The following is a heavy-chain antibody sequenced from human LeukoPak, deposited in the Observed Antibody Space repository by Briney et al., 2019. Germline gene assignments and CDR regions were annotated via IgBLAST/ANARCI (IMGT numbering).Heavy chain of an antibody. V-gene: IGHV1-18*01. Sequence: ASVKVSCKASGYTFTSYGISWVRQAPGQGLEWMGWISAYNGNTNYAQKPQGRVTMTPDTSTSTAYMELRSLRSDDTAVYYCARDNKAAPESNDCWGQGTLVTVYS. J-gene: IGHJ4*02. CDR2: ISAYNGNT. CDR1: GYTFTSYG. D-gene: IGHD6-13*01. CDR3: ARDNKAAPESNDC.